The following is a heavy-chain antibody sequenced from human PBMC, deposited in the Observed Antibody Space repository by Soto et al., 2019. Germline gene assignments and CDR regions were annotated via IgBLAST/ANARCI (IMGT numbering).Heavy chain of an antibody. Sequence: LRLSCAASGFTFSSYGMHWVRQAPGKGLEWVAVISYDGSNKYYADSVKGRFTISRDNSKNTLYLQMNSLRAEDTAVYYCAKDSGSYYYFDYWGQGTLVTVSS. CDR2: ISYDGSNK. CDR1: GFTFSSYG. J-gene: IGHJ4*02. CDR3: AKDSGSYYYFDY. V-gene: IGHV3-30*18. D-gene: IGHD1-26*01.